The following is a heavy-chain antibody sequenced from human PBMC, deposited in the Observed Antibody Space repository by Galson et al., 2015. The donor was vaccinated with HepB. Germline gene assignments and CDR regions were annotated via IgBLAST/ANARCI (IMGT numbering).Heavy chain of an antibody. Sequence: ETLSLTCTVSGGSISSSSYYWGWIRQPPGKGLEWIGSIYYSGSTYYNPSLKSRVTISVDTSKNQFSRKLSSVTAADTAVYYCARRGKDGYNYYFDYWGQGTLVTVSS. CDR3: ARRGKDGYNYYFDY. CDR2: IYYSGST. D-gene: IGHD5-24*01. V-gene: IGHV4-39*01. CDR1: GGSISSSSYY. J-gene: IGHJ4*02.